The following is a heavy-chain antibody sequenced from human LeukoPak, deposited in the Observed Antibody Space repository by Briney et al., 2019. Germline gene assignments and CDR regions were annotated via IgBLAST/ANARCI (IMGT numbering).Heavy chain of an antibody. V-gene: IGHV3-9*01. J-gene: IGHJ4*02. CDR2: ISWNSGSI. Sequence: PGGSLRLSCAASGFTFDDYAMHWVRQAQGKGLEWVSSISWNSGSIGYADSVKGRFTISRDNAKNALYLQMNSLRAEDTALYYCAKDENVWFGELDSWGQGTLVTVSS. CDR1: GFTFDDYA. D-gene: IGHD3-10*01. CDR3: AKDENVWFGELDS.